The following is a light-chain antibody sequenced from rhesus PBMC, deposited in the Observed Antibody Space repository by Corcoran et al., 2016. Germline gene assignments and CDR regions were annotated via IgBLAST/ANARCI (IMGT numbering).Light chain of an antibody. Sequence: DIQMTQSPSSLSTSVGDTVTIICRVSQSTSSWLAWYQQKPGKAPTLLIYKASSLQSGVPSRFSGRGSGTEFTQPISSLQSEDFATYCCQQYSSSPLTFSGETKVELK. CDR2: KAS. CDR1: QSTSSW. J-gene: IGKJ4*01. CDR3: QQYSSSPLT. V-gene: IGKV1-22*01.